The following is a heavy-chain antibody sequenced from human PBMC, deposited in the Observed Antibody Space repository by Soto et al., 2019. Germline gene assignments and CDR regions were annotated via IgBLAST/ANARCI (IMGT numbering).Heavy chain of an antibody. Sequence: PSETLSLTCAVYGKSLSGYYWSWIRQPPGKALEWIGEINHSGNTNYNPSLKSRVTISVDTSKYQLFLNLSSVTAADTAMYYCARHHVRGRTIAGAAEFWGQGTLVTVSS. CDR2: INHSGNT. D-gene: IGHD1-26*01. V-gene: IGHV4-34*01. CDR1: GKSLSGYY. CDR3: ARHHVRGRTIAGAAEF. J-gene: IGHJ4*02.